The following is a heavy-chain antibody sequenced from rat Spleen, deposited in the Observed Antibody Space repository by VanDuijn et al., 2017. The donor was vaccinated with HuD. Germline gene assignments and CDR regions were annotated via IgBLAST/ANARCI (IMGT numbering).Heavy chain of an antibody. Sequence: EVQLVESDGGLVQPGRSLKLSCAASGFTFSDYYMAWVRQTPTMGLEWVASISTDSTYTFYRDSVKGRFTISRNNAESTLNLQMDSLRSEDTATYYCATDAYYDGTSPFAYWGQGTLVTVSS. CDR3: ATDAYYDGTSPFAY. CDR2: ISTDSTYT. V-gene: IGHV5-25*01. CDR1: GFTFSDYY. J-gene: IGHJ3*01. D-gene: IGHD1-12*02.